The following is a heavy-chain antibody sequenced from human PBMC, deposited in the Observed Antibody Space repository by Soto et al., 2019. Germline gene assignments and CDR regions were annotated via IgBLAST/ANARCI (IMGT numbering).Heavy chain of an antibody. CDR1: RGTFPNYA. Sequence: QVYLVQSGAEVKKPGSSVKVSCKALRGTFPNYALSWVRQAPGQGLEWMGGIMPFFGSGNYAQKFQGRINITGDESTSSVYLELTSLRSEDTAVYYCARDRAGYYSHFVYWGQGPLVSVSS. D-gene: IGHD3-22*01. CDR3: ARDRAGYYSHFVY. J-gene: IGHJ4*02. CDR2: IMPFFGSG. V-gene: IGHV1-69*01.